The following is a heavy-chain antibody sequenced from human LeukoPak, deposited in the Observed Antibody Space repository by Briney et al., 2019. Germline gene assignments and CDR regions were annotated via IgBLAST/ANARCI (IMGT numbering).Heavy chain of an antibody. CDR3: ARDLVAYSGYGGY. Sequence: GGSPRLSCAVSGFTVSDNYMCWVRQAPGKGLEWVSVIYSGGSTFYADSVKGRFTVSRDNSKNTLYLQMNSLRAEDTAVYYCARDLVAYSGYGGYWGQGTLVTVSS. D-gene: IGHD5-12*01. V-gene: IGHV3-66*01. J-gene: IGHJ4*02. CDR1: GFTVSDNY. CDR2: IYSGGST.